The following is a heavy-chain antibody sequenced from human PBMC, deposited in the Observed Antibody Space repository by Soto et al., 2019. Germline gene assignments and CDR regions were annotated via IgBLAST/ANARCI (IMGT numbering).Heavy chain of an antibody. CDR2: MNPNSGNT. J-gene: IGHJ6*03. Sequence: ASVKVSCKASGYTFTSYDINWVRQATGQGHEWMGWMNPNSGNTGYAQKFQGRVTMTRNTSISTAYMELSSLRSEDTAVYYCARGRGRNGSGSYHKPYYYYYMDVWGKGTTVTVSS. D-gene: IGHD3-10*01. CDR3: ARGRGRNGSGSYHKPYYYYYMDV. V-gene: IGHV1-8*01. CDR1: GYTFTSYD.